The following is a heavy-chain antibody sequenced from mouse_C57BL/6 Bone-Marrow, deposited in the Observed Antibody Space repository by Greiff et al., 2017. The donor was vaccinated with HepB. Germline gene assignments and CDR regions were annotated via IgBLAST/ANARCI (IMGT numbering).Heavy chain of an antibody. CDR3: ARGRCITTVEGPDY. CDR2: INPSTGGT. D-gene: IGHD1-1*01. V-gene: IGHV1-42*01. J-gene: IGHJ2*01. Sequence: EVQLQQSGPELVKPGASVKISCKASGYSFTGYYMNWVKQSPEKSLEWIGEINPSTGGTTYNQKFKAKATLTVDKSSSTAYMQLKSLTSEDSAVYYCARGRCITTVEGPDYWGQGTTLTVSS. CDR1: GYSFTGYY.